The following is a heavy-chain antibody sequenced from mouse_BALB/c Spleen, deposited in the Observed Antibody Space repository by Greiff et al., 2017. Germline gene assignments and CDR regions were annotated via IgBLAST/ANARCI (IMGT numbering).Heavy chain of an antibody. CDR3: ARYYYDYEGAWVAY. CDR1: GYTFTSYW. Sequence: VQLQQPGAELVKPGASVKLSCKASGYTFTSYWMHWVKQRPGQGLEWIGEINPSNGRTNYNEKFKSKATLTVDKSSSTAYMQLSSLTSEDSAVYYCARYYYDYEGAWVAYWGQGTLVTVSA. D-gene: IGHD2-4*01. J-gene: IGHJ3*01. V-gene: IGHV1S81*02. CDR2: INPSNGRT.